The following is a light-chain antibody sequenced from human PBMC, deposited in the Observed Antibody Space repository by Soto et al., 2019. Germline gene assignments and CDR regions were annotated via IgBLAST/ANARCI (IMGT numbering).Light chain of an antibody. Sequence: EIVMTQSPATLSVSPGERATLSCRASQSVSSKLAWYQHKPGQVPRLLMYRASTRATGIPARFTGSGSGTEFTLTIRSMQSADYALYYCQQYNDWPYTFGQGTKVDIK. CDR2: RAS. V-gene: IGKV3-15*01. CDR3: QQYNDWPYT. CDR1: QSVSSK. J-gene: IGKJ2*01.